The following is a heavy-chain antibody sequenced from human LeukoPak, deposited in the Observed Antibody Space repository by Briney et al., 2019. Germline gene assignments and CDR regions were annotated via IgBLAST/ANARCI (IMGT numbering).Heavy chain of an antibody. J-gene: IGHJ5*02. CDR1: GFTFSSYV. V-gene: IGHV3-23*01. CDR3: AKVASDSYGSGSYPYNWFDP. Sequence: GGSLRLSCTASGFTFSSYVMSWVRQAPGKGLEWVSVISGSGGTTYFADSVKGRFTISRDNSKNTLYLQMNSLRAEDTAVYYCAKVASDSYGSGSYPYNWFDPWGQGTLVTVSS. CDR2: ISGSGGTT. D-gene: IGHD3-10*01.